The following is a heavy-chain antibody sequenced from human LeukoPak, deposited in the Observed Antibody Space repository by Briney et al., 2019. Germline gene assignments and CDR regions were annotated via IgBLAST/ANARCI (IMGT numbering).Heavy chain of an antibody. D-gene: IGHD1-26*01. CDR3: AKGGSPTAGIDYFDY. CDR2: ISVSGNT. V-gene: IGHV3-23*01. Sequence: GGSLRLSCAASGFTLSSYAMSWVRQGPGKGLEWVSAISVSGNTYHADSVKGRFTISRDSSKNTLYLQMNSLRAGDAAVYYCAKGGSPTAGIDYFDYWGQGTLVTVSS. J-gene: IGHJ4*02. CDR1: GFTLSSYA.